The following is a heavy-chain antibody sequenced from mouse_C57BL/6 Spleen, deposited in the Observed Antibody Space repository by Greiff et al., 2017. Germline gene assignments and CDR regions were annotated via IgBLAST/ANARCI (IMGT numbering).Heavy chain of an antibody. J-gene: IGHJ2*01. Sequence: VMLVESGAELVKPGASVKLSCKASGYTFTEYTIHWVKQRSGQGLEWIGWFYPGSGSIKYNEKFKDKATLTADKSSSTVYMELSRLTSEDSAVYFCARHEDDGSSPGYFDYWGQGTTLTVSS. V-gene: IGHV1-62-2*01. CDR3: ARHEDDGSSPGYFDY. D-gene: IGHD1-1*01. CDR1: GYTFTEYT. CDR2: FYPGSGSI.